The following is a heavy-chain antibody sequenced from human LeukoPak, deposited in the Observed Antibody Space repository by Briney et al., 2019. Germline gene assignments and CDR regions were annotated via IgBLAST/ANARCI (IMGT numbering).Heavy chain of an antibody. V-gene: IGHV3-23*01. CDR3: AKDLMITFGGVIVAPNDAFDI. D-gene: IGHD3-16*02. CDR1: GFTFSSYA. Sequence: GGSLRLSCAASGFTFSSYAMSWVRQAPGKGLEWVSAISGSGGSTYYADSVKGRFTISRDNSKNTLYLQMNSLRAEDTAVYYCAKDLMITFGGVIVAPNDAFDIWGQGTMVTVS. CDR2: ISGSGGST. J-gene: IGHJ3*02.